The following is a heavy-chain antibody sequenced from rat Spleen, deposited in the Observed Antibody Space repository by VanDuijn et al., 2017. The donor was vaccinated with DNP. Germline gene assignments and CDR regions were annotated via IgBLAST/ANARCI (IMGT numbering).Heavy chain of an antibody. CDR1: GSSIISNY. J-gene: IGHJ3*01. D-gene: IGHD4-2*01. CDR2: ISYSGST. CDR3: ATGGAGIWFAY. V-gene: IGHV3-1*01. Sequence: EVQLQESGPGLVKPSPSLYLTCSVTGSSIISNYWAWIRKFPGNKMEWTGYISYSGSTSYNPSLKSRISITRDTSKNQFFLQLNSVTTEDTATYYCATGGAGIWFAYWGQGTLVTVSS.